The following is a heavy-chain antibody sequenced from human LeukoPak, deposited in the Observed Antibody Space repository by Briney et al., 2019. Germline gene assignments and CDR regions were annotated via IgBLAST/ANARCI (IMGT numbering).Heavy chain of an antibody. Sequence: ASVKVSCKASGYTFTGYYMHWVRQAPGQGLGWMGWINPNSGGTNYTQKFQGWVTMTRDTSISTAYMELSRLRSDDRAAYDGAAGAVERTRYYYDSSGWLPFDPWGQGTLVTVSS. J-gene: IGHJ5*02. CDR1: GYTFTGYY. V-gene: IGHV1-2*04. CDR3: AAGAVERTRYYYDSSGWLPFDP. D-gene: IGHD3-22*01. CDR2: INPNSGGT.